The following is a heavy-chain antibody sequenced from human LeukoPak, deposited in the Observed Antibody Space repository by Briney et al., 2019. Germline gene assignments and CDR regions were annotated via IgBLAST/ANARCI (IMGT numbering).Heavy chain of an antibody. CDR3: VRRIGRDS. CDR1: GLTFTNFT. V-gene: IGHV3-48*01. J-gene: IGHJ4*02. CDR2: IRSDTAST. D-gene: IGHD2/OR15-2a*01. Sequence: GGSLRLSCTASGLTFTNFTMNWIRQAPGRGPEWISAIRSDTASTFYADSAKGRFTISRDNAKNSLYLLMNSLRVEDTAVYYCVRRIGRDSWGQGTQVTVSS.